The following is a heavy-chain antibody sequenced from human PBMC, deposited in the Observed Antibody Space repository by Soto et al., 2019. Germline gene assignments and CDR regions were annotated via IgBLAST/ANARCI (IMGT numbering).Heavy chain of an antibody. CDR3: ARRHIAATGIDPWFDP. Sequence: GESLKISCKGSGYSFTSYWIGWVRQMPGKGLEWMGSIYPGDSDTRYSPSFQGQVTISADKSISSAYLQWSSLKASDTAMYYCARRHIAATGIDPWFDPWGQGTLVTVSS. CDR1: GYSFTSYW. V-gene: IGHV5-51*01. J-gene: IGHJ5*02. D-gene: IGHD6-13*01. CDR2: IYPGDSDT.